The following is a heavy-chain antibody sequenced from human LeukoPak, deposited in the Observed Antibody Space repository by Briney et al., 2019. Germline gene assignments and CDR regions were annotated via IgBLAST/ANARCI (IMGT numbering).Heavy chain of an antibody. Sequence: PGGSLRLSCAASGSTFSSYAMSWVRQAPGKGLEWVSAISGSGGSTYYADSVKGRFTISRDNSKNTLYLQMNSLRAEDTAVYYCAKTPTYYYGSGSLKAVDYWGQGTLVTVSS. V-gene: IGHV3-23*01. CDR3: AKTPTYYYGSGSLKAVDY. J-gene: IGHJ4*02. CDR1: GSTFSSYA. D-gene: IGHD3-10*01. CDR2: ISGSGGST.